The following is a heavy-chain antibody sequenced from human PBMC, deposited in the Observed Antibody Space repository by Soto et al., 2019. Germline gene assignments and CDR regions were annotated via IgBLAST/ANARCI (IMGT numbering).Heavy chain of an antibody. CDR3: ARGRHDYVWGSYRNYFDY. CDR1: GFTFSSYA. CDR2: ISYDGSNK. Sequence: GGSLRLSCAASGFTFSSYAMHWVRQAPGKGLEWVAVISYDGSNKYYADSVKGRFTISRDNSKNTLYLQMNSLRAEDTAVYYCARGRHDYVWGSYRNYFDYWGQGTLVTVSS. D-gene: IGHD3-16*02. V-gene: IGHV3-30-3*01. J-gene: IGHJ4*02.